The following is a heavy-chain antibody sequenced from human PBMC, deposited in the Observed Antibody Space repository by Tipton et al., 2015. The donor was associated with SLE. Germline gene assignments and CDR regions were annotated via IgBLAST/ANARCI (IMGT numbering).Heavy chain of an antibody. D-gene: IGHD6-6*01. CDR3: ARGRAAPPDYFDY. Sequence: LRLSCTVSGGSISSYYWSWIRQPPGKGLEWIGYIYYSGSTNYNPFLKSRVTISVDTSKNQFSLKLSSVTAADTAVYYCARGRAAPPDYFDYWGQGTLVTVSS. J-gene: IGHJ4*02. V-gene: IGHV4-59*01. CDR2: IYYSGST. CDR1: GGSISSYY.